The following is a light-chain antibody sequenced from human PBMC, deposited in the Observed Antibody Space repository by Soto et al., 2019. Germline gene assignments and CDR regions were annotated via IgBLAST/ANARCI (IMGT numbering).Light chain of an antibody. CDR3: CSYAGSYTFYV. Sequence: SALTHPRSVSGSPGQSFTISCTGTSSDVGGYNYVSWYQQHPGKAPKLMIYDVSKRPSGVPDRFSGSKSGNTASLTISGLQAEDEADYYCCSYAGSYTFYVFGTGTKVTVL. CDR2: DVS. V-gene: IGLV2-11*01. J-gene: IGLJ1*01. CDR1: SSDVGGYNY.